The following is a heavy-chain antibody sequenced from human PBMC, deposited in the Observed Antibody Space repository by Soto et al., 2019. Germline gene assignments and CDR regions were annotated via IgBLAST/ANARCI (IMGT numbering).Heavy chain of an antibody. CDR2: ISAYNGNT. CDR3: ARDFSYDSSGYWWYFDY. D-gene: IGHD3-22*01. J-gene: IGHJ4*02. Sequence: ASVKVSCKASGYTFTSYGISWVRQAPGQGLEWMGWISAYNGNTNYAQKLQGRVTMTTDTSTSTAYMELRSLRSDDTAVYYCARDFSYDSSGYWWYFDYWGQGTLVTVS. CDR1: GYTFTSYG. V-gene: IGHV1-18*01.